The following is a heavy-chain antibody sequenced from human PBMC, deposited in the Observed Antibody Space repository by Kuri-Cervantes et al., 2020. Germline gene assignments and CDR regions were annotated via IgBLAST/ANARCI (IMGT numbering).Heavy chain of an antibody. Sequence: GESLKISCAASGFTFSSYSMHWVRQAPGKGLEWVAVISYDGSNKYYADSVKGRFTISRDNSKNTLYLQMNSLRAEDTAVYYCARAAGTGFSYYYYGMDVWGQGTTVTVSS. D-gene: IGHD1-1*01. CDR2: ISYDGSNK. V-gene: IGHV3-30*03. CDR3: ARAAGTGFSYYYYGMDV. J-gene: IGHJ6*02. CDR1: GFTFSSYS.